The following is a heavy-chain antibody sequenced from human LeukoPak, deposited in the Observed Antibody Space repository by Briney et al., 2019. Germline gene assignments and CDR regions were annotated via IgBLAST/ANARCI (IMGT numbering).Heavy chain of an antibody. Sequence: QSGGSLRLSCAASGFTFSSYSMNWVRQAPGKGLEWVSYISSSSSTIYYADSVKGRFTISRDNAKNSLYLQMNSLRAEDTAVYYCAGEPVLWGFDPWGQGTLVTVSS. CDR3: AGEPVLWGFDP. V-gene: IGHV3-48*01. J-gene: IGHJ5*02. D-gene: IGHD7-27*01. CDR2: ISSSSSTI. CDR1: GFTFSSYS.